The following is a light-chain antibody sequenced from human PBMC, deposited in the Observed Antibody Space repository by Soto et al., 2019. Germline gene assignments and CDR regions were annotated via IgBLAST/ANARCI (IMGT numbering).Light chain of an antibody. CDR3: ISYAGSNNLGV. CDR2: EVS. CDR1: SRDVCGYNY. Sequence: QSVLTQPPSASGSRGQSVTISCTGTSRDVCGYNYVSWYQQHPGKAPKLMIYEVSKRPSGVPDRFSGSKSGNTASRTVSGLQPEDEADYYCISYAGSNNLGVFGGGTKVTVL. J-gene: IGLJ3*02. V-gene: IGLV2-8*01.